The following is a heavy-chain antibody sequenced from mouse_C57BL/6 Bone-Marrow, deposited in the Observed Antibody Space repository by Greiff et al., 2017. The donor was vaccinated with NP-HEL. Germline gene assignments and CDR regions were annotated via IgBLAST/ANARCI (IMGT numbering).Heavy chain of an antibody. J-gene: IGHJ2*01. CDR1: GYTFTDYN. CDR2: INPNNGGT. Sequence: VQLQQSGPELVKPGASVKMSCKASGYTFTDYNMHWVKQSHGKSLEWIGYINPNNGGTSYNQKFKGKATLTVNKSSSTAYMELRSLTSEDSAVYYCAIVRMVTTTYFDYWGQGTTLTVSS. D-gene: IGHD2-2*01. CDR3: AIVRMVTTTYFDY. V-gene: IGHV1-22*01.